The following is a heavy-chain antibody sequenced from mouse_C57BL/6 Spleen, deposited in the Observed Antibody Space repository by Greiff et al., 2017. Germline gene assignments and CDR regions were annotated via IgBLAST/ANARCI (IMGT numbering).Heavy chain of an antibody. CDR1: GFTFSDYG. Sequence: EVQLQQSGGGLVKPGGSLKLSCAASGFTFSDYGMHWVRQAPEKGLEWVAYISSGSSTIYYADTVKGRFTISSDNAKNTLFLQMTSLRSEDTAMYYCAREWDYAMDYWGQGTSVTVSS. CDR3: AREWDYAMDY. J-gene: IGHJ4*01. CDR2: ISSGSSTI. V-gene: IGHV5-17*01.